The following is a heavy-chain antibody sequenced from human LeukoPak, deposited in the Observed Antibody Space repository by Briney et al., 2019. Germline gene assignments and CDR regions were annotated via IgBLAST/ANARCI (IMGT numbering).Heavy chain of an antibody. D-gene: IGHD1-26*01. CDR3: VLGSPFDY. CDR1: GFTFSNYW. CDR2: ISSSSRSI. J-gene: IGHJ4*02. V-gene: IGHV3-48*02. Sequence: GGSLSLSCAGSGFTFSNYWINWVRQAPGKGLEWVSYISSSSRSIYYADSVKGRFTISRDNANNSLSLQMNSLRDEDTAVYYCVLGSPFDYWGQGTLVTVSS.